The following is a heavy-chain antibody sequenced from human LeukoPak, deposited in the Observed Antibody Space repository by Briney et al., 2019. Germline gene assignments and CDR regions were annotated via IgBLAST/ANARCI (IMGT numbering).Heavy chain of an antibody. V-gene: IGHV3-21*01. CDR2: ISSSSSYI. CDR3: ARAGAGYYDFWSGPNEMDYFDY. J-gene: IGHJ4*02. D-gene: IGHD3-3*01. Sequence: GGSLRLSCAASGFTFSSYSMNWVRQAPGKGLEWVSSISSSSSYIYYADSVKGRFTISRDNAKNSLYLQMNSLRAEDTAVYYCARAGAGYYDFWSGPNEMDYFDYWGQGTLVTVSS. CDR1: GFTFSSYS.